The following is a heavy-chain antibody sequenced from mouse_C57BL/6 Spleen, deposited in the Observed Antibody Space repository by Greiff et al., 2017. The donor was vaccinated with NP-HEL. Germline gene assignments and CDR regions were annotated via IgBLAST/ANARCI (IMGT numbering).Heavy chain of an antibody. D-gene: IGHD3-1*01. CDR2: IRNKANGYTT. CDR3: ARYMGGYDYFDY. J-gene: IGHJ2*01. V-gene: IGHV7-3*01. CDR1: GFTFTDYY. Sequence: DVKLVESGGGLVQPGGSLSLSCAASGFTFTDYYMSWVRQPPGKALEWLGFIRNKANGYTTEYSASVKGRFTISRDNSQSILYLQMNALRAEDSATYYCARYMGGYDYFDYWGQGTTLTVSS.